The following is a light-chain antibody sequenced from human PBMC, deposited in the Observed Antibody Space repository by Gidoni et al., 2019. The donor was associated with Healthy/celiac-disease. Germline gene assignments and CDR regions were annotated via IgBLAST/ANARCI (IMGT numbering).Light chain of an antibody. J-gene: IGKJ5*01. V-gene: IGKV3-11*01. CDR1: QSVSSF. CDR3: QQRSNWPPT. Sequence: SVVTQSPAPLSLSPGDRATLSCRASQSVSSFLAWYQQKRCKAPMLLIYDASNRATGIPARFSGSGSGTDFTLTISSLEPEDFAVYYCQQRSNWPPTFGQWTRLEI. CDR2: DAS.